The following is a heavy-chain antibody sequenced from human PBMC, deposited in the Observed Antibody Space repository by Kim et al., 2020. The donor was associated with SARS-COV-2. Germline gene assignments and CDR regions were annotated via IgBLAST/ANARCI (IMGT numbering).Heavy chain of an antibody. CDR1: GFTFSSYW. CDR3: ARDGLLWFDGMDV. D-gene: IGHD3-10*01. CDR2: IKQDGSEK. J-gene: IGHJ6*02. V-gene: IGHV3-7*03. Sequence: GGSLRLSCAASGFTFSSYWMSWVRQAPGKGLEWVANIKQDGSEKYYVDSVKGRFTISRDNAKNSLYLQMNSLRAEDTAVYYCARDGLLWFDGMDVWGQGTTVTVSS.